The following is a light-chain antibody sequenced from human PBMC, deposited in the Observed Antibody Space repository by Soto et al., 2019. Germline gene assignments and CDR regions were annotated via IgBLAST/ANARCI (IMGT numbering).Light chain of an antibody. CDR1: QSVSGK. CDR3: LQESNYPLT. CDR2: GAS. V-gene: IGKV3-15*01. Sequence: EIVMTQSPATLSVSPGERATLSCRASQSVSGKLAWYQQKPGQAPRVLIFGASTRATGVPARFSGSGSGTEFTLTISSLQSEDFATYYCLQESNYPLTFGGGTKVEIK. J-gene: IGKJ4*01.